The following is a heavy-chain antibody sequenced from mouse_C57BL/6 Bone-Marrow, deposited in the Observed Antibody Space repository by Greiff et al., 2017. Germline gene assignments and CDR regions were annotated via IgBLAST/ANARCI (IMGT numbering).Heavy chain of an antibody. J-gene: IGHJ4*01. CDR1: GYTFTSYW. Sequence: QVHVKQPGAELVKPGASVKMSCKASGYTFTSYWITWVKQRPGQGLEWIGDIYPGSGSTNYNEKFKSKATLTVDTTSSTAYMQLSSLTSEDSAVYYCARYLTETGAMDYWGQGTSVTVSS. V-gene: IGHV1-55*01. D-gene: IGHD2-13*01. CDR2: IYPGSGST. CDR3: ARYLTETGAMDY.